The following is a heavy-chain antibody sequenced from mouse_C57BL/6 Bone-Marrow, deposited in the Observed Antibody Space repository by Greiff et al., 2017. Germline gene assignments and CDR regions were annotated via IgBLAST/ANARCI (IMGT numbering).Heavy chain of an antibody. CDR3: ARHPAWFAY. CDR1: GYTFTSYG. J-gene: IGHJ3*01. V-gene: IGHV1-81*01. Sequence: QVQLKQSGAELARPGASVKLSCKASGYTFTSYGISWVKQRTGQGLEWIGEIYPRSGNTYYNEKFKGKATVTADKSSSTAYMELRSLTSEDSAVYFCARHPAWFAYWGQGTLVTVSA. CDR2: IYPRSGNT.